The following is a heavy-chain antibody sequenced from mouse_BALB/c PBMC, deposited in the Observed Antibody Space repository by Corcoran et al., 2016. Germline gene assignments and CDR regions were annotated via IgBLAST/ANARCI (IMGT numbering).Heavy chain of an antibody. CDR2: ISYDGSN. J-gene: IGHJ1*01. D-gene: IGHD2-1*01. Sequence: DVQLQESGPGLVKPSQSLSLTCSVTGYSITSGYYWNWIRQFPGNKLEWIGYISYDGSNNYTPSIKNRISITRDTSKNQFFLKLNSVTTYDTATYYCASYYGNDWYFDVWGAGTTVTVSS. CDR1: GYSITSGYY. V-gene: IGHV3-6*02. CDR3: ASYYGNDWYFDV.